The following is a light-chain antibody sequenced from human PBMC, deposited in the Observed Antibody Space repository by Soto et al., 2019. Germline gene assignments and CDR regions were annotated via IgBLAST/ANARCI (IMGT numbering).Light chain of an antibody. V-gene: IGLV2-11*01. Sequence: QSALTQPRSVSGSPGQSVTISCTGTSSDVGAYNYVSWYQQHPGKAPKVMIYDVNKRPSGVPDRFSGSKSDNTASLTFSGLEADDAADYYCCSYGGSYTLVFGGGTKLTVL. CDR3: CSYGGSYTLV. CDR1: SSDVGAYNY. CDR2: DVN. J-gene: IGLJ2*01.